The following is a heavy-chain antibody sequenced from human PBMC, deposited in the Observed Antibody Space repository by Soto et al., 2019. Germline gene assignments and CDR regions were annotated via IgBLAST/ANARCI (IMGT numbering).Heavy chain of an antibody. CDR1: GGSISSYY. J-gene: IGHJ6*03. CDR2: IYYSGST. CDR3: ARMRGNYYYYMDV. V-gene: IGHV4-59*01. Sequence: QVQLQESGPGLVKPSETLSLTCTVSGGSISSYYWSWIRQPPGKGLEWIGYIYYSGSTNYNPSLTSRVTISVDTSKNQFSLKLSSVTAADTAVYYCARMRGNYYYYMDVWGKGTTVTVSS.